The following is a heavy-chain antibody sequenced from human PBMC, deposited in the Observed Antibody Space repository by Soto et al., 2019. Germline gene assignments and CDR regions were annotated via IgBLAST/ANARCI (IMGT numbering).Heavy chain of an antibody. Sequence: QVQLVESGGGVVQPGRSLRLSCAASGFTFSSYDMHWVRQAPGKGLEWVAVISYDGSNKYYADSVKGRFTISRDNSKNTLYLQMNSLRAEDTAVYYCAKEDTAYYYYYGMDVWGQGTTVTVSS. D-gene: IGHD5-18*01. J-gene: IGHJ6*02. CDR2: ISYDGSNK. V-gene: IGHV3-30*18. CDR3: AKEDTAYYYYYGMDV. CDR1: GFTFSSYD.